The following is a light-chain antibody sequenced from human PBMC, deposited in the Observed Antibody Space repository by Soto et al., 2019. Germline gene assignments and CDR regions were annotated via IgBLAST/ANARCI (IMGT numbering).Light chain of an antibody. CDR3: SSYTNKDTLL. CDR1: SSDVGGYDH. V-gene: IGLV2-14*03. CDR2: DVT. Sequence: QSALTQPASVSGSPGQSITISCTGTSSDVGGYDHVSWYQQHPGKAPKLIIYDVTVRPSGISPRFSGSTSDNTSSLAVSGIQPEDEADYYCSSYTNKDTLLFGGGTKLTVL. J-gene: IGLJ3*02.